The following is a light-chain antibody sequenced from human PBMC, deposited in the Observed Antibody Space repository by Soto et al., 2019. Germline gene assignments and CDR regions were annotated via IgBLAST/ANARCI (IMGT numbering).Light chain of an antibody. CDR2: EVS. CDR1: ESLLHTDGKTY. CDR3: MQALQGPPT. V-gene: IGKV2D-29*01. J-gene: IGKJ1*01. Sequence: EIVMTQTPLSLSVIPGQPASISCKSSESLLHTDGKTYLFWYLQRPGQPPQLLISEVSNRFSGVPDRFSGSGSGTDFTLKISRVEAEDVGVYYCMQALQGPPTFGQGTKVEIK.